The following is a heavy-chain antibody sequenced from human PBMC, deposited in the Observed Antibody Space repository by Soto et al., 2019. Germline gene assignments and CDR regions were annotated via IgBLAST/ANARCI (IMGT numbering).Heavy chain of an antibody. Sequence: QVHLVQSGAEMREPGSAVRVSCKASGGTFNMYAMNWVRQAPGQGLEWMAGIIPIFDTPRYSQQFQGRVTITVDESTSTAYMELTSLRAEDTAIYYCARSIGSGGVIGGFDYWGQGTLVTVAS. CDR2: IIPIFDTP. CDR3: ARSIGSGGVIGGFDY. CDR1: GGTFNMYA. V-gene: IGHV1-69*01. D-gene: IGHD3-16*02. J-gene: IGHJ4*02.